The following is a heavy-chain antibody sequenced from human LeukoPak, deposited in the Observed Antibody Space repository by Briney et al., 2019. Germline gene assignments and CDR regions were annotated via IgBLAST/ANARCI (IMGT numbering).Heavy chain of an antibody. J-gene: IGHJ4*02. CDR3: ARAAELPYCSGGSCYSAYFDY. CDR1: GFTFSSYA. V-gene: IGHV3-15*01. Sequence: GGSLRLSCAASGFTFSSYAMHWVRQAPGKGLEWVGRIKSKTDGGTTDYAAPVKGRFTISRDDSKNTLYLQMNSLRAEDTAVYYCARAAELPYCSGGSCYSAYFDYWGQGTLVTVSS. CDR2: IKSKTDGGTT. D-gene: IGHD2-15*01.